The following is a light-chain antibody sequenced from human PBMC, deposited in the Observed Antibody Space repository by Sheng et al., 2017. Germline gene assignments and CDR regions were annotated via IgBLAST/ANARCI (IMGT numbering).Light chain of an antibody. CDR1: QDINNY. CDR3: QQSYSTLY. CDR2: DAS. J-gene: IGKJ4*01. Sequence: DIQMTQSPSSLSASVGDRVTITCQATQDINNYLNWYQQKPGKAPKLLIYDASTLETGVPSRFSGSGSGTDHTLTISSLQPEDFATYYCQQSYSTLYFGGGTKVEIK. V-gene: IGKV1-39*01.